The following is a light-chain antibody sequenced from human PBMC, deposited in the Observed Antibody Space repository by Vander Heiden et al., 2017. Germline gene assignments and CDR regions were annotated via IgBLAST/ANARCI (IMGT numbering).Light chain of an antibody. CDR1: SSDVGGYSF. J-gene: IGLJ2*01. V-gene: IGLV2-14*01. CDR2: EVS. Sequence: QSALTQPAPLSGSPGQPISISCTGTSSDVGGYSFVSWYQQHPGKAPRLMIYEVSDRPSGVSNRFSGSKLGNTASLTISGLQPEDEADYYCSSYTTTSALVLFGGGTKVTV. CDR3: SSYTTTSALVL.